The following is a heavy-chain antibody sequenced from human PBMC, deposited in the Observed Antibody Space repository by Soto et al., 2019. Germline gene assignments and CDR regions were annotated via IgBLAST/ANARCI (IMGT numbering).Heavy chain of an antibody. CDR3: TVTDYGDYVDSSWYFDL. Sequence: EVQLVESGGGLVQPGGSLKLSCAASGFTFSGSAMHWVRQASGKGLEWVGRIRSKANSYATAYAASVKGRLTISRDDSKNTAYLQMNSLKTEDTAVYYCTVTDYGDYVDSSWYFDLWGRGTLVTVSS. V-gene: IGHV3-73*01. J-gene: IGHJ2*01. CDR1: GFTFSGSA. CDR2: IRSKANSYAT. D-gene: IGHD4-17*01.